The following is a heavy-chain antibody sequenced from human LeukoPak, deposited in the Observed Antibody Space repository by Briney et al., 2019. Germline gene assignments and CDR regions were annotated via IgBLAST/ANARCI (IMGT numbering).Heavy chain of an antibody. CDR2: ITGNGANT. CDR3: ARDRSGSYPNWFDP. V-gene: IGHV3-23*01. J-gene: IGHJ5*02. Sequence: TGGSLRLSCAASGFTFSNYGMSWVRQAPGKGLEWVSAITGNGANTFYADSVKGRFTISRDKFKNTMYLQMNSLRAEDTALYYCARDRSGSYPNWFDPWGQGTLVTVSS. CDR1: GFTFSNYG. D-gene: IGHD3-10*01.